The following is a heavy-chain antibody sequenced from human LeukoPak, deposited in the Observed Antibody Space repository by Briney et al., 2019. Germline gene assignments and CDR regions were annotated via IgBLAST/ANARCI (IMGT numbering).Heavy chain of an antibody. V-gene: IGHV1-24*01. CDR3: ANLLLEIAVGSGVHGRDV. D-gene: IGHD2-2*01. CDR1: GYTLTELS. CDR2: FYPADGET. Sequence: ASVKVSCKVSGYTLTELSMHWVRQAPGKGLEWMGGFYPADGETIYAQKFRGRVSMTEDTSTDTAYMELSSLRSEDTAVYDCANLLLEIAVGSGVHGRDVWGQGTTVTVSS. J-gene: IGHJ6*02.